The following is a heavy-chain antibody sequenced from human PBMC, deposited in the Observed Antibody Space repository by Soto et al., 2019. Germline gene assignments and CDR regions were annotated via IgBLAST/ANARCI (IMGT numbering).Heavy chain of an antibody. CDR2: IDWDDDK. CDR1: GFSLSTSGMC. CDR3: ARSFMATPTYYYYYGMDV. Sequence: GSGPTLVNPTQTLTLTCTFSGFSLSTSGMCVSWIRQPPGKALEWLALIDWDDDKYYSTSLKTRLTISKDTSKNQVVLTMTNMDPVDTATYYCARSFMATPTYYYYYGMDVWGQGTTVTVSS. D-gene: IGHD5-12*01. J-gene: IGHJ6*02. V-gene: IGHV2-70*01.